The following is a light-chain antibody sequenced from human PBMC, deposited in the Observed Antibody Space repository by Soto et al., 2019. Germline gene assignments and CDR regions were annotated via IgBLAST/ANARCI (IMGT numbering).Light chain of an antibody. V-gene: IGKV1-9*01. CDR2: AAS. CDR1: QSVSNY. CDR3: QQYYSYPIT. J-gene: IGKJ1*01. Sequence: DTQMTQSPSSLSASVGDRVTITCRASQSVSNYLAWYQQKPGKAPKLLIYAASTLQSGVPSRFSGSGSGTDFTLTISCLQSEDFATYYCQQYYSYPITFGQGTKVDIK.